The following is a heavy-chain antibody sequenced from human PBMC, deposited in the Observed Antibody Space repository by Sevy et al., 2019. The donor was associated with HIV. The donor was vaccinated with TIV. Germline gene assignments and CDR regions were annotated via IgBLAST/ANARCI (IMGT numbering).Heavy chain of an antibody. CDR2: IYYSGST. D-gene: IGHD3-22*01. CDR3: ARNPQSSDYFDY. J-gene: IGHJ4*02. V-gene: IGHV4-31*03. CDR1: GGSISSGGYY. Sequence: SETLSLTCTVSGGSISSGGYYWSWIRQHPGKGLEWIGYIYYSGSTYYNPSLKIRVTISVDTSKNQFSLKLSSVTAADTAVYYCARNPQSSDYFDYWGQGTLVTVSS.